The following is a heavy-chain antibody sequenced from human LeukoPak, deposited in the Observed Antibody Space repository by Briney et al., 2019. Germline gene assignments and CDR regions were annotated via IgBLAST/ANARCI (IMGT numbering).Heavy chain of an antibody. Sequence: SETLSLTCAVYGGSFSGYYWSWIRQPPGKGLEWIGYIYYSGSTNYNPSLKSRVTISVDTSKNQFSLKLSSVTAADTAVYYCARGGWYYDPLGQGTLVTVSS. CDR2: IYYSGST. V-gene: IGHV4-59*01. CDR1: GGSFSGYY. D-gene: IGHD6-19*01. CDR3: ARGGWYYDP. J-gene: IGHJ5*02.